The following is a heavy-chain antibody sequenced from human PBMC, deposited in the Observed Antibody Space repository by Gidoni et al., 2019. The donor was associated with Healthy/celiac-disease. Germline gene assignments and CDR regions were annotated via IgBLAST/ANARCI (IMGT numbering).Heavy chain of an antibody. J-gene: IGHJ3*02. CDR1: GFTFSSYG. V-gene: IGHV3-30*18. Sequence: QVQLVESGGGVVQPGRSLRLSCAASGFTFSSYGMHWVRQAPGKGLEWVAVISYDGSNKYYADSVKGRFTISRDNSKNTLYLQMNSLRAEDTAVYYCAKAEEYYDSSGHDAFDIWGQGTMVTVSS. CDR3: AKAEEYYDSSGHDAFDI. CDR2: ISYDGSNK. D-gene: IGHD3-22*01.